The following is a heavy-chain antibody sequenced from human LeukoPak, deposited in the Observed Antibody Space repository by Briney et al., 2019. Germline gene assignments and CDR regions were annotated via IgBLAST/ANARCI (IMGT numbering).Heavy chain of an antibody. CDR3: ARGKGSYSPGFDY. Sequence: PGGSLRLSCAASGFTFSSYSMNWVRQAPGKGLEWVSYISSSSSTIYYADSVKGRFTISRDNAKNSLYLQMNSLRAEDTAVYYCARGKGSYSPGFDYWGQGTLVTVSS. V-gene: IGHV3-48*01. J-gene: IGHJ4*02. CDR2: ISSSSSTI. CDR1: GFTFSSYS. D-gene: IGHD1-26*01.